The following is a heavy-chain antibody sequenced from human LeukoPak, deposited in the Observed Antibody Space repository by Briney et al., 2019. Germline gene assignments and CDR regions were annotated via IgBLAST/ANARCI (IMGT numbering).Heavy chain of an antibody. CDR3: ARDLYYDILTGYYKEEDLCYFDY. CDR2: ISAYNGNT. V-gene: IGHV1-18*01. CDR1: GYTFTSYG. D-gene: IGHD3-9*01. Sequence: ASVKVSCKASGYTFTSYGISWVRQALGQGLEWMGWISAYNGNTNYAQKLQGRVTMTTDTSTSTAYMELRSLRSDDTAVYYCARDLYYDILTGYYKEEDLCYFDYWGQGTLVTVSS. J-gene: IGHJ4*02.